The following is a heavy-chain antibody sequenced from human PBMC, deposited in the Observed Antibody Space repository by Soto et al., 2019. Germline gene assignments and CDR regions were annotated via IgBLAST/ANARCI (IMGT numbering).Heavy chain of an antibody. J-gene: IGHJ4*02. Sequence: GGSLRLSRAASGFTFSSYAVSWVRQAPGKGLEWVSAISGSGSNKYYVDSVKGRFTISRDNSKNSLYLQMNSLRAEDTAVYYCAKITIFGVVIPLLYFDYWGQGTLVTVSS. V-gene: IGHV3-23*01. CDR3: AKITIFGVVIPLLYFDY. CDR2: ISGSGSNK. CDR1: GFTFSSYA. D-gene: IGHD3-3*01.